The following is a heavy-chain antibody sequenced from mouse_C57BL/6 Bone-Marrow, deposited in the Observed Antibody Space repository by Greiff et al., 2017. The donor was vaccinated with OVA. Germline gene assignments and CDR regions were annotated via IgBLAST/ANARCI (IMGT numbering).Heavy chain of an antibody. Sequence: QVQLQQSGAELARPGASVKLSCKASGYTFTSYGISWVKQRTGQGLEWIGEIYPRSGNTYYNEKFKGKATLTAEKSSSTAYMELRSLTSEDSAVYFCARVLFYAMDYWGQGTSVTVSS. V-gene: IGHV1-81*01. CDR2: IYPRSGNT. D-gene: IGHD6-1*01. CDR3: ARVLFYAMDY. CDR1: GYTFTSYG. J-gene: IGHJ4*01.